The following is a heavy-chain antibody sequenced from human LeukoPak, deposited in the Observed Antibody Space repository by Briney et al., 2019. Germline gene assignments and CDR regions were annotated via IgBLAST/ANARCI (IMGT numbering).Heavy chain of an antibody. CDR1: GGSISSGSYY. CDR3: AGENPRFLERLWYFDL. J-gene: IGHJ2*01. Sequence: NPSQTLSLTCTVSGGSISSGSYYWSWIRQPAGKGLEWIGRIYTSGSTNYNPSLKSRVTISVDTSKNQFSLKLSSVTAADTAVYYCAGENPRFLERLWYFDLWGRGTLVTVSS. D-gene: IGHD3-3*01. CDR2: IYTSGST. V-gene: IGHV4-61*02.